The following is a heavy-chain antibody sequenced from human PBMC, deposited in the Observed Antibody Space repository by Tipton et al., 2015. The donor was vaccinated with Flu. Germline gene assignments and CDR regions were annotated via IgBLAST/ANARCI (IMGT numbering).Heavy chain of an antibody. V-gene: IGHV4-30-2*01. CDR2: INHSGST. J-gene: IGHJ4*02. CDR3: ARGQGLGSGSTPTGY. Sequence: LRLSCAVSGGSISSGGYSWSWIRQPPGKGLEWIGEINHSGSTNYNPSLKSRVTISVDTSKNQFSLKLSSVTAADTAVYYCARGQGLGSGSTPTGYWGQGTLVTVSS. D-gene: IGHD3-10*01. CDR1: GGSISSGGYS.